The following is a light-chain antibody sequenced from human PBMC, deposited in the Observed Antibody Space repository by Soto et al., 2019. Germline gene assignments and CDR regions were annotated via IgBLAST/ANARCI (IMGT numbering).Light chain of an antibody. CDR3: SSYTSSSTRV. Sequence: QSALTQPASVSGSPGQSITISCTGTSSDVDGYNYVSWFQQHPGKAPKLMVFDVSTRPSGVSNRFSGSKSGNTASLTISGLQAEDEADYYCSSYTSSSTRVFGGGTKLTVL. V-gene: IGLV2-14*01. CDR1: SSDVDGYNY. CDR2: DVS. J-gene: IGLJ2*01.